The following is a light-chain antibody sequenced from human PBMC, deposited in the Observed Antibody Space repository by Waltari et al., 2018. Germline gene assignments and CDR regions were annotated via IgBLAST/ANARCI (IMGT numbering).Light chain of an antibody. Sequence: EIVLTQSPGTLSLSPGERATLSCRASQSVNNYLAWFQQKPGQAPRLLIHGASSRATGIPDRISVSGYGTDFTLTISVLEPQDFEVYYCQQYSSSPLTFGPGTKVDIK. CDR2: GAS. V-gene: IGKV3-20*01. J-gene: IGKJ3*01. CDR3: QQYSSSPLT. CDR1: QSVNNY.